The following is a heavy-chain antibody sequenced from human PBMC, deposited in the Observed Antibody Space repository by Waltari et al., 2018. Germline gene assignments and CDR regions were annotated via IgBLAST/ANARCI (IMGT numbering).Heavy chain of an antibody. Sequence: QLQLQESGPTLVKPSETLSLTCTVSGGSISRSSYYWGWIRQSPGKGLEWIGSIYYSGTTYYNPTIGSRVTISGDTSKNQFSLKLSSVTAADTAVYYCVRHWKRNGYRFDPWGQGTLVTVSS. J-gene: IGHJ5*02. CDR1: GGSISRSSYY. CDR3: VRHWKRNGYRFDP. CDR2: IYYSGTT. D-gene: IGHD5-12*01. V-gene: IGHV4-39*01.